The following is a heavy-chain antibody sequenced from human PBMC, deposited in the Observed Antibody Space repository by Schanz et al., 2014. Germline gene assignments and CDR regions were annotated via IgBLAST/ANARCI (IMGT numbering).Heavy chain of an antibody. D-gene: IGHD1-26*01. V-gene: IGHV1-46*01. CDR2: INPSGGST. J-gene: IGHJ6*02. CDR3: ARDPYSASYFPSPPLYGLDV. CDR1: GYSFTSYY. Sequence: QVQLVQSGAEVKKPGASVKVSCKAFGYSFTSYYIHWVQQAPGQGLEWMATINPSGGSTSFAQKFQGRVTMTRATSTSTVNMELTSLRSEDTAVYYCARDPYSASYFPSPPLYGLDVWGQGTTVTVSS.